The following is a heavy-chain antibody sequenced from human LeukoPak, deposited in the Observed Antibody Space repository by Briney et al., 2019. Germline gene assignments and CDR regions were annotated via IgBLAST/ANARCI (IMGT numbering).Heavy chain of an antibody. V-gene: IGHV3-11*01. J-gene: IGHJ4*02. CDR1: GFTFSDYG. CDR2: ISRGSNTI. Sequence: GGSLRLSCAASGFTFSDYGMSWVRQAPGKGLEWLSYISRGSNTIYYADSAKGRFTVSRDNAKNSLYLQMNSLRAEDTAVYYCARARYSSSSGDYWGQGTLVAVSS. D-gene: IGHD6-6*01. CDR3: ARARYSSSSGDY.